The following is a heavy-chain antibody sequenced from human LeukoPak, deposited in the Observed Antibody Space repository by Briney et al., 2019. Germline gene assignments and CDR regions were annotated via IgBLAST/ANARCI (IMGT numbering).Heavy chain of an antibody. V-gene: IGHV3-53*01. CDR2: IYSGGSR. D-gene: IGHD5-12*01. Sequence: LTGGSLTLSCAASGFNVSSHFMSWVRQAPGKGLEWVSVIYSGGSRYYADSVKGRITISRDNSKNTLDLQMNSLRADDTAVYYCGSRLLDSVATVDLWSRGTLVTVSS. CDR1: GFNVSSHF. J-gene: IGHJ2*01. CDR3: GSRLLDSVATVDL.